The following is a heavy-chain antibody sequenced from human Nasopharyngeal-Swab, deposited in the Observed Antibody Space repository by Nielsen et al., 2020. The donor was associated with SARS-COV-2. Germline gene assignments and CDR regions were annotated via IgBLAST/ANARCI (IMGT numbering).Heavy chain of an antibody. J-gene: IGHJ4*02. D-gene: IGHD5-24*01. CDR3: AREGRDGFDY. Sequence: GESLKISCAASGFTVSSNYMTWVRQAPGKGLEWVANIKQDGSEMYYVDSVKGRFTISRDNAKNSLYLQMNSLRVEDTAVYNCAREGRDGFDYWGQGTLVTVSS. V-gene: IGHV3-7*01. CDR1: GFTVSSNY. CDR2: IKQDGSEM.